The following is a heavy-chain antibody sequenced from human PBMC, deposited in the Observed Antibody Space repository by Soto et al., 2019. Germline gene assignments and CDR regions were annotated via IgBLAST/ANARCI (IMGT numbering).Heavy chain of an antibody. CDR2: IYQGGTI. D-gene: IGHD6-19*01. Sequence: SETLSLTCTVSGGSFRCYYWTLIRQPPGKGPEWIAGIYQGGTIFYNPSLKSRVTISVDTSNNQFSLKLTSVAAADTAVYYCARVHVMVVAGSTFDYWGHGTLVTVSS. CDR1: GGSFRCYY. V-gene: IGHV4-34*01. CDR3: ARVHVMVVAGSTFDY. J-gene: IGHJ4*01.